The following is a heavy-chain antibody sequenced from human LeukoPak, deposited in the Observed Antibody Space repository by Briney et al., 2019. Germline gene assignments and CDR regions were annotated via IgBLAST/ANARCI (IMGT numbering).Heavy chain of an antibody. V-gene: IGHV1-69*04. Sequence: SVRVSCKASGGTFSSYAISWVRQAPGQGLEWMGRIIPILGIANYAQKFQGRVTITADKSTSTAYMELSSLRSEDTAVYYCARDDSGYDSYWGQGTLVTASS. J-gene: IGHJ4*02. CDR3: ARDDSGYDSY. CDR2: IIPILGIA. D-gene: IGHD5-12*01. CDR1: GGTFSSYA.